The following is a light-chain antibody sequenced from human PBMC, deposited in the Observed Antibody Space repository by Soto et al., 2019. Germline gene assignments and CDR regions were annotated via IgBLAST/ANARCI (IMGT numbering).Light chain of an antibody. CDR3: QHYGSSPWT. V-gene: IGKV3-20*01. Sequence: EIVLTQSPGTLSLSPGESGTLSCRASQSVSSSYLAWNQQKPGQAPRLRIYGASSRATGIPDRFSGSGSGTDFTLTISRLEPEDFAVYYGQHYGSSPWTFGQGTNVDIK. CDR1: QSVSSSY. CDR2: GAS. J-gene: IGKJ1*01.